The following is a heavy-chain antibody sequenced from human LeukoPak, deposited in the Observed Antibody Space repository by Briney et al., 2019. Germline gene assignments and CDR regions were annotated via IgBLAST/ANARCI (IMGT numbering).Heavy chain of an antibody. CDR3: AKDLAPFTSGWYAFDY. CDR2: ITGSGGTK. J-gene: IGHJ4*02. CDR1: GFSFTSYA. D-gene: IGHD6-13*01. Sequence: GGSLRLSCAASGFSFTSYAMSWVRQAPGKGLEWVSAITGSGGTKYYADPVKGRFTISRDSSKNTLFLQMNSLRAEDTAVYSCAKDLAPFTSGWYAFDYWGRGTLVTVSS. V-gene: IGHV3-23*01.